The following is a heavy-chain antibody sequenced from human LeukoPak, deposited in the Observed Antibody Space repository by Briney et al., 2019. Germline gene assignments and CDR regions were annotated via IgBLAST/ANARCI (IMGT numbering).Heavy chain of an antibody. CDR3: AKDFGPEGGIAAAATPFDY. J-gene: IGHJ4*02. Sequence: PGRSLRLSCAASGFTFDDYAMHWVRQATGKGVEWVSGISWNCCSIGYADSVKARFTISRDNAKTSLYLQMNSLRAEDMALYYCAKDFGPEGGIAAAATPFDYWGQGTLVTVSS. D-gene: IGHD6-13*01. CDR1: GFTFDDYA. CDR2: ISWNCCSI. V-gene: IGHV3-9*03.